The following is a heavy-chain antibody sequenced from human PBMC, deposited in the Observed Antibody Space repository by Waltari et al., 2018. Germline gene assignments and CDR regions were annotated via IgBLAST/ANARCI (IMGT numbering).Heavy chain of an antibody. CDR1: GYAINSGFY. V-gene: IGHV4-38-2*01. CDR2: IYHDGTT. Sequence: QVQLQESGPRLVKPSETLSLTCDVSGYAINSGFYWGWFRQAPEKGLEWIATIYHDGTTFYTPSRTSRVTTSMDTSKNQISLKLKSVTAADTAVYYCTRQTLGYCTSAACRRLEAWGQGTLVTVSS. D-gene: IGHD2-8*02. CDR3: TRQTLGYCTSAACRRLEA. J-gene: IGHJ5*02.